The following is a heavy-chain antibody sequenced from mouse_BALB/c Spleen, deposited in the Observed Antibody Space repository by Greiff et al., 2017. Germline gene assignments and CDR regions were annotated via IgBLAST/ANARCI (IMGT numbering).Heavy chain of an antibody. J-gene: IGHJ1*01. CDR3: ARAHYDGYYGWYFDV. CDR1: GYTFTSYW. V-gene: IGHV1-59*01. D-gene: IGHD2-3*01. Sequence: VQLQQSGPELVRPGTSVKMSCKASGYTFTSYWMHWVKQRPGQGLEWIGMIDPTNSETRLNQKFKDKATLNVDKSSNTAYMQLSSLTSEDSAVYYCARAHYDGYYGWYFDVWGAGTTVTVSS. CDR2: IDPTNSET.